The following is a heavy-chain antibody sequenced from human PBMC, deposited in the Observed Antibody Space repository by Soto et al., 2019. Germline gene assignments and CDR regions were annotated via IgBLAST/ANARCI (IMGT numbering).Heavy chain of an antibody. J-gene: IGHJ6*02. V-gene: IGHV3-21*01. Sequence: GGSLRLSCVGSGFTFSTYSINWVRQAPGKGLEWVSSISSRSDIYYADSVKGRFTISRDNAKNSVSLQMNSLRAEDTAVYYCARDDIPGRAVAIYGMDVWGQGTTVTVSS. CDR2: ISSRSDI. D-gene: IGHD6-19*01. CDR3: ARDDIPGRAVAIYGMDV. CDR1: GFTFSTYS.